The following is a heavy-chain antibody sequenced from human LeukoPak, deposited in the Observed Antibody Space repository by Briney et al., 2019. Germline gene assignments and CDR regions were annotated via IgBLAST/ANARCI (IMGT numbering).Heavy chain of an antibody. CDR2: ISSSSSYI. CDR3: ARDGYSSGWGAFDI. V-gene: IGHV3-21*01. J-gene: IGHJ3*02. D-gene: IGHD6-19*01. Sequence: GRSLRLSCAASGFTFSSYSMNWVRQAPGKGLEWVSSISSSSSYIYYADSVKGRFTISRDNAKNSLYLQMSSLRAEDTAVYYCARDGYSSGWGAFDIWGQGTMVTVSS. CDR1: GFTFSSYS.